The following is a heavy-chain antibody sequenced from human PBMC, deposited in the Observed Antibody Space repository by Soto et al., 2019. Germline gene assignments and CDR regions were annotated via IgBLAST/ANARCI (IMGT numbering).Heavy chain of an antibody. J-gene: IGHJ6*04. CDR2: IYYSGST. V-gene: IGHV4-59*01. CDR3: AARYNWNHAKRDV. CDR1: GGSISSYY. Sequence: SETLSLTCTVSGGSISSYYWSWIRQPPGKGLEWIGYIYYSGSTNYNPSLKSRVTISVDTSKNQFSLKLSSVTAADTAVYYCAARYNWNHAKRDVWGKGTTVTVSS. D-gene: IGHD1-20*01.